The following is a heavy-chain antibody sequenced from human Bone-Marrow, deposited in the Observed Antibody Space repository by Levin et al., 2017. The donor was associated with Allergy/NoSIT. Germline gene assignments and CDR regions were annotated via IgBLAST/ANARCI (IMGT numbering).Heavy chain of an antibody. J-gene: IGHJ5*02. CDR2: IYHSGST. CDR3: ARVAWAGHDFWSGYFVQSHGWDNWFDP. Sequence: SETLSLTCAVSGYSISSGYYWGWIRQPPGKGLEWIGSIYHSGSTYYNPSLKSRVTISVDTSKNQFSLKLSSVTAADTAVYYCARVAWAGHDFWSGYFVQSHGWDNWFDPWGQGTLVTVSS. D-gene: IGHD3-3*01. V-gene: IGHV4-38-2*01. CDR1: GYSISSGYY.